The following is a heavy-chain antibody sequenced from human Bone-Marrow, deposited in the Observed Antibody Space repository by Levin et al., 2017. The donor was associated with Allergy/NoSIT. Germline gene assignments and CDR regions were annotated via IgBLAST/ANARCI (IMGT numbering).Heavy chain of an antibody. CDR3: ARDLTFYGDYGIDF. CDR2: ISASGSSI. V-gene: IGHV3-11*01. CDR1: GFTFSDNY. Sequence: GGSLRLSCAASGFTFSDNYMNWIRQPPGKGLEWLSYISASGSSIYYADSVKGRFTVSRDNAKNSLYLQMNSLRVEDTAVYYCARDLTFYGDYGIDFWGQGTLVTVSS. J-gene: IGHJ4*02. D-gene: IGHD4-17*01.